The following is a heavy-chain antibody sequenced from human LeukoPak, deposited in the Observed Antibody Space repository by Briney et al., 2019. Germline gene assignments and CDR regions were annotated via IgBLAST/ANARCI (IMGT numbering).Heavy chain of an antibody. D-gene: IGHD6-13*01. CDR2: FDPEDGET. V-gene: IGHV1-24*01. CDR3: ATRPIAAAGTYFDY. Sequence: ASVKVSCKVSGYTLTELSMHWVRPAPVKGLEWMGGFDPEDGETIYAQKFQGRVTMTEDTSTDTAYMELSSLRSEDTAVYYCATRPIAAAGTYFDYWGQGTLVTVSS. CDR1: GYTLTELS. J-gene: IGHJ4*02.